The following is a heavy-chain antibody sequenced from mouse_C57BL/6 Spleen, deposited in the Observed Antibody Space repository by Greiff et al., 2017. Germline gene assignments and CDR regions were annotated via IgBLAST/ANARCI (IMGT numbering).Heavy chain of an antibody. Sequence: VQVVESGAELVRPGTSVKMSCKASGYTFTNYWIGWAKQRPGHGLEWIGDIYPGGGYTNYNEKFKGKATLTADKSSSTAYMQFSSLTSEDSAIYYCARNYYGSSYGYFDYWGQGTTLTVSS. CDR2: IYPGGGYT. D-gene: IGHD1-1*01. V-gene: IGHV1-63*01. J-gene: IGHJ2*01. CDR3: ARNYYGSSYGYFDY. CDR1: GYTFTNYW.